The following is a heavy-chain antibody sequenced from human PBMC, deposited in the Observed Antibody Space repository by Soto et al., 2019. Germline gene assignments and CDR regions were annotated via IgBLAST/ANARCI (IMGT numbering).Heavy chain of an antibody. J-gene: IGHJ6*02. CDR3: AAELGFGKLAVV. D-gene: IGHD7-27*01. CDR1: GDTFKNCV. Sequence: QVQVVQPGVEVRRPGSSVKVSCKASGDTFKNCVISWVRQAPGQGLEWMGGIIPLFGTTDFAQRFQGRLTITTDESTTTAYMELSRLRSEDTATYYCAAELGFGKLAVVWGQGTMVIVSS. CDR2: IIPLFGTT. V-gene: IGHV1-69*01.